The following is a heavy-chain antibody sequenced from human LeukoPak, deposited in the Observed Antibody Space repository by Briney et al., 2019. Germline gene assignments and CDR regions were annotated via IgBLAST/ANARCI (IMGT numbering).Heavy chain of an antibody. D-gene: IGHD1-26*01. V-gene: IGHV3-11*01. Sequence: GGSLRLSCAASGFTFSDYYMSWVRQAPGKGLEWASYISTAGSHIYHADSVKGRFTISRDNAKNSLYLQMNSLRAEDTAVYYCAGGAGRFYYYGMDVWGQGTTVTVSS. CDR3: AGGAGRFYYYGMDV. CDR1: GFTFSDYY. J-gene: IGHJ6*02. CDR2: ISTAGSHI.